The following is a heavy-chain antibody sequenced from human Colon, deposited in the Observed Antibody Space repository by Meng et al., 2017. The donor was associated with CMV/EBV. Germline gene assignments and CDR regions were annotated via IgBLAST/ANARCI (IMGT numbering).Heavy chain of an antibody. CDR1: GFTFSSYS. Sequence: LSLTCAASGFTFSSYSMNWVRQAPGKGLEWVSYISSSSSTIYYADSVKGRFTISRDNAKNSLYLQMNSLRAEDTAVYYCARDLVGVVIMPLYYYGMDVWGQGTTVTVSS. CDR2: ISSSSSTI. J-gene: IGHJ6*02. CDR3: ARDLVGVVIMPLYYYGMDV. V-gene: IGHV3-48*04. D-gene: IGHD3-3*01.